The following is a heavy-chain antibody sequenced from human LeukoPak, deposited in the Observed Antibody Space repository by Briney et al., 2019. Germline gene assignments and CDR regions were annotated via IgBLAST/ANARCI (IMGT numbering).Heavy chain of an antibody. Sequence: SETLSLTCTVSGGSISSYYWSWIRQPAGKGLEWIGYIYYSGSTNYNPSLKSRVTISVDTSKNQFSLKLSSVTAADTAVYYCATLGRPAKNWFDPWGQGTLVTVSS. CDR2: IYYSGST. V-gene: IGHV4-59*01. CDR1: GGSISSYY. J-gene: IGHJ5*02. D-gene: IGHD1-26*01. CDR3: ATLGRPAKNWFDP.